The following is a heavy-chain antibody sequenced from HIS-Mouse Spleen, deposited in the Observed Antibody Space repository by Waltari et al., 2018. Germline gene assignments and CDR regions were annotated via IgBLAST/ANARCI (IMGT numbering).Heavy chain of an antibody. CDR1: GGSISSSSYY. J-gene: IGHJ2*01. CDR2: IYYSWST. V-gene: IGHV4-39*07. D-gene: IGHD6-13*01. CDR3: AREIPYSSSWYDWYFYL. Sequence: QLQLQESGPGLVKPSETLSLTCTVSGGSISSSSYYWGWIRQPPGKGLEWIGSIYYSWSTYYNPSLKSRVTISVDTSKNQFSLKLSSVTAADTAVYYCAREIPYSSSWYDWYFYLWGRGTLVTVSS.